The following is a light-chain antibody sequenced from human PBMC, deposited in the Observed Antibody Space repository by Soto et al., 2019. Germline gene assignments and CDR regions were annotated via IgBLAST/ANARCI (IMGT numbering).Light chain of an antibody. Sequence: DIQVTQSPSSLSASVGDRVTINCRASQYIGTSLNWYQQRPATAPKLLIYDASTLQRGVPSRFSGSGSGTDFTLTISSLHPEDFATYYCQQSYIFLTLGGGTHIDIK. J-gene: IGKJ4*01. CDR2: DAS. V-gene: IGKV1-39*01. CDR1: QYIGTS. CDR3: QQSYIFLT.